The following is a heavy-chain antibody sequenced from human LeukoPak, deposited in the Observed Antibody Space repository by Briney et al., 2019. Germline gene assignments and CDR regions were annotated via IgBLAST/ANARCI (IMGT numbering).Heavy chain of an antibody. CDR3: ARDYWGSSWYGGAFDI. V-gene: IGHV4-59*01. Sequence: SETLSLTCTVSGGSISSYYWSWIRQPPGKGLEWIGYIYYSGSTNYNPSLKSRVTISVGTSKNQFSLKLSSVTAADTAVYYCARDYWGSSWYGGAFDIWGQGTMVTVSS. D-gene: IGHD6-13*01. CDR1: GGSISSYY. J-gene: IGHJ3*02. CDR2: IYYSGST.